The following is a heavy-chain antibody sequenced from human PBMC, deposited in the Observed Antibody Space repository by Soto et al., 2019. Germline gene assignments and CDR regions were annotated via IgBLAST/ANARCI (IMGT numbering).Heavy chain of an antibody. CDR1: GGSVTSGSYY. Sequence: SETLSLTCTVSGGSVTSGSYYWSWIRQPPGKGLEWIGYIYNSGSTNYNPSLKSRVTISVDTSKRQISLKLSSVTAADTAVYYCAKDQGIAVAVFDYWGQGTLVTVSS. J-gene: IGHJ4*02. CDR2: IYNSGST. D-gene: IGHD6-19*01. V-gene: IGHV4-61*01. CDR3: AKDQGIAVAVFDY.